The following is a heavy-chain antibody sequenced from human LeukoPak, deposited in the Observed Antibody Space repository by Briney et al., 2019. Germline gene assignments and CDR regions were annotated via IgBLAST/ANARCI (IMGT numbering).Heavy chain of an antibody. CDR2: INPDSGST. Sequence: ASVKVSCKASGYTFTGYYMHWVRQAPGQGLEWMGWINPDSGSTSYEQKFKGRVTMTRATSISTAYIELSRLTSDDTAVYYCARVKTKGWHYFDSWGQGTLVTVTS. D-gene: IGHD6-19*01. CDR1: GYTFTGYY. V-gene: IGHV1-2*02. J-gene: IGHJ4*02. CDR3: ARVKTKGWHYFDS.